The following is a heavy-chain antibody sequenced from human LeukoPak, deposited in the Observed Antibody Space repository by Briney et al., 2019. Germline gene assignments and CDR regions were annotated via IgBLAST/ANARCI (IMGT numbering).Heavy chain of an antibody. Sequence: GGSPRLSCAASGFTFSSYSMNWVRQAPGKGLEWVSSISSSSSYIYYADSVKGRFTISRDNAKNSLYLQMNSLRAEDTAVYYCARDFAASPYYFDYWGQGTLVTVSA. CDR3: ARDFAASPYYFDY. D-gene: IGHD6-25*01. CDR2: ISSSSSYI. J-gene: IGHJ4*02. V-gene: IGHV3-21*01. CDR1: GFTFSSYS.